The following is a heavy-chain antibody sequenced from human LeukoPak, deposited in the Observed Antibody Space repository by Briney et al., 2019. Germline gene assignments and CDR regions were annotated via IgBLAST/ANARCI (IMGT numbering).Heavy chain of an antibody. Sequence: GGSLRLSCAASGFTFDNYNMNWVRQARGKGLEWVSSISRSSSYIYYADSVKGRFTISRDNAKNSLFLQMNSLRAEDTAVYYCARETQYCSSTSLGLECTNNWFDPWGQGTLVTVSS. CDR1: GFTFDNYN. V-gene: IGHV3-21*01. CDR3: ARETQYCSSTSLGLECTNNWFDP. CDR2: ISRSSSYI. D-gene: IGHD2-2*01. J-gene: IGHJ5*02.